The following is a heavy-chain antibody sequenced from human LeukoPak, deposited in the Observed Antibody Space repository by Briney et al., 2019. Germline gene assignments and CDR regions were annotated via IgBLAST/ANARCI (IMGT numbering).Heavy chain of an antibody. J-gene: IGHJ3*02. V-gene: IGHV4-39*01. D-gene: IGHD2-21*02. Sequence: PSETLSLTCTVSGGSISSSSYYWGWIRQPPGKGLEWIGSIYYSGSTYYNPSLKSRVTISVDTSKNQFSLKLSSVTAADTAVYCCARIPIKAYCGGDCYFGDDAFDIWGQGTMVTVSS. CDR2: IYYSGST. CDR3: ARIPIKAYCGGDCYFGDDAFDI. CDR1: GGSISSSSYY.